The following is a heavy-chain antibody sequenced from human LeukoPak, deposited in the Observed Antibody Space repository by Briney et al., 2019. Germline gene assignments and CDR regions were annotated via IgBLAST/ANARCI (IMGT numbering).Heavy chain of an antibody. CDR2: ISYDGSNK. CDR3: ARELRGYCSSTSCYTNPESYYYYGMDV. D-gene: IGHD2-2*02. V-gene: IGHV3-30*03. Sequence: PGGSLRLSCAASGFTFSSYGMHWVRQAPGKGLEWVAVISYDGSNKYYADSVKGRFTISRDNSKNTLYLQMNSLRAEDTAVYYCARELRGYCSSTSCYTNPESYYYYGMDVWGQGTTVTVSS. CDR1: GFTFSSYG. J-gene: IGHJ6*02.